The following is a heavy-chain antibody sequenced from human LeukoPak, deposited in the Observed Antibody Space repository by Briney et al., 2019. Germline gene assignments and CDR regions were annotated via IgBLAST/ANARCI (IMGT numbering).Heavy chain of an antibody. D-gene: IGHD3-16*02. V-gene: IGHV1-46*01. CDR3: ARSEVLAIYDYVWGSYPQQL. CDR1: GYTLTSYY. J-gene: IGHJ4*02. Sequence: ASVKVSSKASGYTLTSYYLHWVRQAPGQGLEWMAIINPSGGSTSHAQKFQGRVTMTRDTSASTVYMELSSLRSEDTAVYYCARSEVLAIYDYVWGSYPQQLWGQGTLVTVSS. CDR2: INPSGGST.